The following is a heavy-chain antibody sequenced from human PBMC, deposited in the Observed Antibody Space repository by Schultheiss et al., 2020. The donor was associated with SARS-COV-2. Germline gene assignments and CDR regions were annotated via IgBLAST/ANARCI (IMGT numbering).Heavy chain of an antibody. J-gene: IGHJ5*02. V-gene: IGHV4-39*01. Sequence: SQTLSLTCTMSGVSIGSSPYYGGWIRQTPGKGLEWIGNIYHNGAAYYNPSVNSRVTISVDTSKNQFSLKLSSVTAADTAVYYCARHCSSTSCYTDWFDPWGQGTLVTVSS. D-gene: IGHD2-2*02. CDR3: ARHCSSTSCYTDWFDP. CDR1: GVSIGSSPYY. CDR2: IYHNGAA.